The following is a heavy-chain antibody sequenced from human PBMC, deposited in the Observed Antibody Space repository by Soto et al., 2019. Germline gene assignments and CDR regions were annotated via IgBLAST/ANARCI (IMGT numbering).Heavy chain of an antibody. CDR3: ARGNYDSSGYPFRS. J-gene: IGHJ4*02. CDR1: RGTFSTYG. D-gene: IGHD3-22*01. CDR2: IIPVYGTT. V-gene: IGHV1-69*13. Sequence: AASVKVSCKASRGTFSTYGTSWVRQAPGQGLEWMGGIIPVYGTTDYAQKFQGRLTIAADESTATVYMELSSLRPDDTAVYYCARGNYDSSGYPFRSWGKGTLVTVSS.